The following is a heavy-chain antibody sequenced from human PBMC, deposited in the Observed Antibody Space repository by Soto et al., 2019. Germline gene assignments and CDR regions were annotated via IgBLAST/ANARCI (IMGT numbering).Heavy chain of an antibody. V-gene: IGHV3-74*01. D-gene: IGHD3-22*01. CDR2: INSDGSST. CDR1: GFTFSSYW. Sequence: GGSLRLSCAASGFTFSSYWMHWVRQAPGKGLVWVSRINSDGSSTSYADSVKGRFTISRENAKNTLYLQMNSLRAEDTAVYYCARALYYYDSSGYPYAVDYWGQGTLVTVSS. J-gene: IGHJ4*02. CDR3: ARALYYYDSSGYPYAVDY.